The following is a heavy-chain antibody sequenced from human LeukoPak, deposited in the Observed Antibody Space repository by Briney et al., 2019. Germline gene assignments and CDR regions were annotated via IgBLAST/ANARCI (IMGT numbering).Heavy chain of an antibody. CDR1: GGSISSYY. J-gene: IGHJ4*02. CDR3: ARGSFYYYDSSGYYYVDY. V-gene: IGHV4-4*07. Sequence: ASETLSLTRSVSGGSISSYYWSWIRQPAGKGLEWIGRIYISGSTNYNPSLKSRVTMSVDTSKNQFSLKLSSVTAADTAVYYCARGSFYYYDSSGYYYVDYWGQGTLVTVSS. D-gene: IGHD3-22*01. CDR2: IYISGST.